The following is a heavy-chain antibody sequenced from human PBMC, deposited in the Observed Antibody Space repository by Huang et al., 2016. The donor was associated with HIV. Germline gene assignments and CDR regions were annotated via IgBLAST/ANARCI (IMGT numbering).Heavy chain of an antibody. Sequence: EVQLVESGGGLIQPGRSLRLSCAASGFIFDDYVMHWVRQAPGKGLEWVLGISWNSRNIDYADSVKCRFTISRDNAKNSLYLQMNSLRAEDTALYYCAKEYNDVLTGRKAFDVWGQGTMVTVSS. J-gene: IGHJ3*01. CDR3: AKEYNDVLTGRKAFDV. CDR2: ISWNSRNI. V-gene: IGHV3-9*01. CDR1: GFIFDDYV. D-gene: IGHD3-9*01.